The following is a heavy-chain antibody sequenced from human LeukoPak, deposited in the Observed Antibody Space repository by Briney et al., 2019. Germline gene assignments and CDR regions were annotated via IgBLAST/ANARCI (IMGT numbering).Heavy chain of an antibody. CDR1: GFTFSSYA. V-gene: IGHV3-30*04. CDR2: ISYDGSNK. J-gene: IGHJ4*02. CDR3: ARDNGVVITTSYFDY. D-gene: IGHD3-22*01. Sequence: GRSLRLSCAASGFTFSSYAMHWVRQAPGKGLEWVAVISYDGSNKYYADSVKGRFTISRDNSKNTLYLQMNSLRAEDTAVYYCARDNGVVITTSYFDYWGQGTLVTVSS.